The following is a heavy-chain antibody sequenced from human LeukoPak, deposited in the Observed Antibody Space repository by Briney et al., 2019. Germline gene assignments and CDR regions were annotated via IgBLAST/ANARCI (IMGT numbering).Heavy chain of an antibody. Sequence: PSETLSLTCAVYGGSFSGYYWSWIRQPPGKGLEWIGEINHSGSTNYNPSLKSRVTISVDTSKNQFSLKLSSVTAADTAVYYCARDCDFTGYCTNGVCFFDYWGQGTLVTVSS. J-gene: IGHJ4*02. D-gene: IGHD2-8*01. CDR3: ARDCDFTGYCTNGVCFFDY. CDR2: INHSGST. CDR1: GGSFSGYY. V-gene: IGHV4-34*01.